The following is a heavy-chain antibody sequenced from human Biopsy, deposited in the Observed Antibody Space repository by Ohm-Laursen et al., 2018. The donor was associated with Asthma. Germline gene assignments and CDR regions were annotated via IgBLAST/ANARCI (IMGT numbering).Heavy chain of an antibody. J-gene: IGHJ1*01. V-gene: IGHV3-7*01. D-gene: IGHD3-3*02. CDR1: GFTFSDYW. CDR3: ARTFHFWSPYHAEHYQL. CDR2: IKHDGSEK. Sequence: SLRLSCTASGFTFSDYWMSWVRQVPGKGLEWVAYIKHDGSEKNHGDSLKGRFTISRDNAKNSLYLQMNSLRAEDTAVYYCARTFHFWSPYHAEHYQLWGQGTLVTVSS.